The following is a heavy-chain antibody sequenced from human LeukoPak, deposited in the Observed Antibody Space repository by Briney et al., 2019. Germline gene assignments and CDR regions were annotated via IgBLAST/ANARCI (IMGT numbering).Heavy chain of an antibody. Sequence: ASVKVSCKASGYTFTGYYVHWVRQAPGQGLEWMGRINPNSGDTNYAQKFQGRVTMTRDTSISTAYMELSRLRSDDTDVYYCARDYCGGDCFPDYWGQGTLVTVSS. CDR1: GYTFTGYY. D-gene: IGHD2-21*02. CDR3: ARDYCGGDCFPDY. J-gene: IGHJ4*02. V-gene: IGHV1-2*05. CDR2: INPNSGDT.